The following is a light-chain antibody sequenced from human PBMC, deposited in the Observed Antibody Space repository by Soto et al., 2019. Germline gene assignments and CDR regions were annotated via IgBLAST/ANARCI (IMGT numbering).Light chain of an antibody. J-gene: IGKJ4*01. CDR1: QSINRD. CDR2: GAS. V-gene: IGKV3D-15*01. CDR3: QQYDSTPRT. Sequence: EIVMTQSPATLSVSTGESATLSCRASQSINRDLAWYVQKPGQAPRRVIYGASTRATGIPDRFRGSGSGTDFTLTIIRLEPEDSATYFCQQYDSTPRTFGRGTKVDIK.